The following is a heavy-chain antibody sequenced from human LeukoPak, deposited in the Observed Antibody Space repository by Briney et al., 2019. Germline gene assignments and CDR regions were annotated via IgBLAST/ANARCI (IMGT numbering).Heavy chain of an antibody. D-gene: IGHD1-26*01. J-gene: IGHJ4*02. V-gene: IGHV3-48*03. CDR3: AKDIEYSGSYPDFDY. CDR2: ISSSGSTI. CDR1: GFTFSSYE. Sequence: PGGSLRLSCAASGFTFSSYEMNWVRQAPGKGLEWVSYISSSGSTIYYADSVKGRFTISRDNAKNSLYLQMNSLRAEDTALYYCAKDIEYSGSYPDFDYWGQGTLVTVSS.